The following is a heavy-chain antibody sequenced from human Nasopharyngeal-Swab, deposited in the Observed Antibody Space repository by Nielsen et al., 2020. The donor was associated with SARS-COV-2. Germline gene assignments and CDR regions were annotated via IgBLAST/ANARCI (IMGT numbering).Heavy chain of an antibody. D-gene: IGHD6-13*01. J-gene: IGHJ6*02. CDR2: IYYSGST. CDR3: ARESLGYSSSWLGSYGMDV. CDR1: GGSISRYY. V-gene: IGHV4-59*13. Sequence: SETLSLTCTVSGGSISRYYWSWIRQPPGKGLEWIGYIYYSGSTNYNPSLKSRVTISVDTSKNQFSLNLSSVTAADTAVYYCARESLGYSSSWLGSYGMDVCGQGTTVTVSS.